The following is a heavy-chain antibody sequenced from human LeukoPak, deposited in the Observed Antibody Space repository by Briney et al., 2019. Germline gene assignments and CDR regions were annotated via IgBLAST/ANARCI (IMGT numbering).Heavy chain of an antibody. CDR2: INSDGSST. CDR3: ARDQPPERGYSYDPTFDY. J-gene: IGHJ4*02. V-gene: IGHV3-74*01. Sequence: PGGSLRLSCAASGFTFSSYWMHWVRQAPGKGLVWVSRINSDGSSTSYADSVKGRFTISRDNAKNTLYLQMNSLRAEDTAVYYCARDQPPERGYSYDPTFDYWGQGTLVTVSS. CDR1: GFTFSSYW. D-gene: IGHD5-18*01.